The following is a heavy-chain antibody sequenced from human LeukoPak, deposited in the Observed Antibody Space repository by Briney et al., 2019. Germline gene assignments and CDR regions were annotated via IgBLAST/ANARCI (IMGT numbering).Heavy chain of an antibody. V-gene: IGHV3-30*04. J-gene: IGHJ4*02. CDR2: ISYDGSNG. CDR3: AFYSEVYYDTSAYYY. CDR1: GFTFSSYV. Sequence: PGGSLRLSCAASGFTFSSYVMHWVRQAPGKGLEWVAIISYDGSNGYYADSVKGRFTISRDNSKNTLYLQMNSLRAEDTAIYYCAFYSEVYYDTSAYYYWGQGTLVTVSS. D-gene: IGHD3-22*01.